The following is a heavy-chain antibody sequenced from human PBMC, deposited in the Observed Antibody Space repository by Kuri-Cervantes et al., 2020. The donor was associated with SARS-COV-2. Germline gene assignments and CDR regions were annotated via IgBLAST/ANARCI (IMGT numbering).Heavy chain of an antibody. V-gene: IGHV3-30*02. CDR3: ARDRRYYDFWSGYGNTGDLYYYYYYMDV. CDR1: GFTFTDYG. D-gene: IGHD3-3*01. Sequence: GGSLRLSCATSGFTFTDYGMHWVRQAPGKGLEWVAFIRNDGSNKNYADSVKGRVTISRDNSKNTLFLQMNSLRAEDTAVYYCARDRRYYDFWSGYGNTGDLYYYYYYMDVWGKGTTVTVSS. J-gene: IGHJ6*03. CDR2: IRNDGSNK.